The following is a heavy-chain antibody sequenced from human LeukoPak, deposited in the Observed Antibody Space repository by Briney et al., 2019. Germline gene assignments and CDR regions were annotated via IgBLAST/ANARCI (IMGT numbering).Heavy chain of an antibody. J-gene: IGHJ4*02. CDR1: GFTFSSYA. CDR3: AKDRAGSIATYADF. V-gene: IGHV3-23*01. CDR2: ISGSGGTT. Sequence: SGGPLRLSCAASGFTFSSYAMTWVRQAPGKGLEWVSAISGSGGTTYYADSVKGRFTISRDNSKNTVYLQMNSLRAEDTAVYYCAKDRAGSIATYADFWGQGTLVTVSS. D-gene: IGHD6-19*01.